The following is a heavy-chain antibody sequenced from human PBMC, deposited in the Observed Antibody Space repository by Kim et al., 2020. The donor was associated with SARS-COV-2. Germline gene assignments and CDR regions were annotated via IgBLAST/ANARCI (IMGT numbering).Heavy chain of an antibody. V-gene: IGHV1-69*13. Sequence: SVKVSCKASGGTFSSYAISWVRQAPGQGLEWMGGIIPIFGTANYAQKFQGRVTITADESTSTAYMELSSLRSEDTAVYYCARGRVGATPRYTGDDWGQGTLVTVSS. J-gene: IGHJ4*02. CDR2: IIPIFGTA. CDR1: GGTFSSYA. CDR3: ARGRVGATPRYTGDD. D-gene: IGHD1-26*01.